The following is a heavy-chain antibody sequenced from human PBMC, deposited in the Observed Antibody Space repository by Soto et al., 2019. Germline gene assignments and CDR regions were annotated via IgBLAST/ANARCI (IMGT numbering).Heavy chain of an antibody. J-gene: IGHJ6*02. Sequence: SETLSVTCTVAGDSISSGGYYWSWIRQHPGKGLEWIGYIYYSGSTFYNPSLKSRVTISVDTSKNQFSLKLSSVTAADTAVYYCAASCVGCGGFNYYGMDVWGQGTTVTVSS. CDR3: AASCVGCGGFNYYGMDV. CDR2: IYYSGST. V-gene: IGHV4-31*03. CDR1: GDSISSGGYY. D-gene: IGHD2-21*01.